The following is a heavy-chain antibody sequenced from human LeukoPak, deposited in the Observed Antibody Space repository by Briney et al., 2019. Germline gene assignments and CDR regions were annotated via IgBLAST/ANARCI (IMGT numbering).Heavy chain of an antibody. J-gene: IGHJ6*03. Sequence: GGSLRLSCAASGFTFSSYSMNWVRQAPGKGLEWVSYISSSSSTIYYADSVKGRFTISRDNAKNSLYLQMNSLRAEDTAVYYCAREGIAARPLYYYYYYMDVWGKGTTVTVSS. V-gene: IGHV3-48*01. D-gene: IGHD6-6*01. CDR3: AREGIAARPLYYYYYYMDV. CDR2: ISSSSSTI. CDR1: GFTFSSYS.